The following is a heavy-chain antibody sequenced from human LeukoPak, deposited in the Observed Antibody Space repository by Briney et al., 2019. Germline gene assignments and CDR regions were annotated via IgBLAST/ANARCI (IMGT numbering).Heavy chain of an antibody. CDR3: AKDGDIVVVVAATYYFDY. Sequence: PGGSLRLSCAASGFTFSSYDMHWVRQATGKGLEWVSAIGTAGDTYYPGSVKGRFTISRENAKNSLYLQMNSLRAEDTAVYYCAKDGDIVVVVAATYYFDYWGQGTLVTVSS. CDR2: IGTAGDT. CDR1: GFTFSSYD. J-gene: IGHJ4*02. V-gene: IGHV3-13*01. D-gene: IGHD2-15*01.